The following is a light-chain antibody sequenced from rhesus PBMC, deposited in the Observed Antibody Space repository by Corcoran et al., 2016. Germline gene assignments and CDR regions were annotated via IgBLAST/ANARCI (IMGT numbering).Light chain of an antibody. J-gene: IGLJ1*01. Sequence: QAALTQPRSVSGSPGQSVTISCSGTSSDIGGSDFVSWFQHLPGTAPKLVIYEVSKRPSGVSDRFSGSKSVNTASLTISGLQAEDEADYYCSSYTVTNTFIFGTGARLSVL. CDR1: SSDIGGSDF. V-gene: IGLV2-32*02. CDR2: EVS. CDR3: SSYTVTNTFI.